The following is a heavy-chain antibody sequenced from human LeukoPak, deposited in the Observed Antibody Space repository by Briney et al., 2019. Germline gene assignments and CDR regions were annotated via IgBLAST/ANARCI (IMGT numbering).Heavy chain of an antibody. D-gene: IGHD3-10*01. J-gene: IGHJ4*02. V-gene: IGHV3-64*01. Sequence: GGTVRLSCAASGFSFRGYGMHWVRQAPGRGLEYVSTISADGGTTDYLNSVKGRFTISRDNSTNTLYLHRSRLRSDDTAIYYCARGRGGPPFDFRGQGTVVSV. CDR3: ARGRGGPPFDF. CDR1: GFSFRGYG. CDR2: ISADGGTT.